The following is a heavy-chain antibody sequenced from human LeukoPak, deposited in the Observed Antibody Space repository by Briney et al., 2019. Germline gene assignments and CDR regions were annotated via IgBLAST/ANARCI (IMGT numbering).Heavy chain of an antibody. CDR1: GGSISGSSYY. CDR2: IYYSGNT. J-gene: IGHJ5*02. D-gene: IGHD6-13*01. CDR3: ARGYSSRSWFDP. V-gene: IGHV4-39*07. Sequence: PSETLSLTCTVSGGSISGSSYYWGWLRQPPGKGLEWIGSIYYSGNTYYNPSLKSRVTISVDTSKNQFSLKLSSVTAADTAVYYCARGYSSRSWFDPWGQGTLVTVSS.